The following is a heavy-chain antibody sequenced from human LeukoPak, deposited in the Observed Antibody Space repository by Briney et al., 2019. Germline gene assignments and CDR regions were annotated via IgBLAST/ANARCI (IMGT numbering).Heavy chain of an antibody. J-gene: IGHJ3*02. CDR3: ARVPPLIVVVPAAHNDAFDI. Sequence: SQTLSLTCTVSGGSISSGSYYWSWTRQPAGKGLEWIGRIYTSGSTNYNPSLKSRVTISVDTSKNQFSLKLSPVTAADTAVYYCARVPPLIVVVPAAHNDAFDIWGQGTMVTVSS. V-gene: IGHV4-61*02. CDR2: IYTSGST. CDR1: GGSISSGSYY. D-gene: IGHD2-2*01.